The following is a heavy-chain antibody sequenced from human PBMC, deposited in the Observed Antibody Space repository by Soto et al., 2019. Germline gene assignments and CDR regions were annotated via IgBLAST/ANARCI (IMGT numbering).Heavy chain of an antibody. V-gene: IGHV1-69*01. Sequence: QVQLVQSGAEVKKTGSSVKVSCKASGGMFSTFGFSWVRQSPGQGPEWIGGIIPILTTPNYAERFHRRVTIVADELTTTVYMELSSVRFEDTAMYYCATSVGIAATGEDGLDVWGQGTSVTVSS. J-gene: IGHJ6*02. D-gene: IGHD6-13*01. CDR3: ATSVGIAATGEDGLDV. CDR1: GGMFSTFG. CDR2: IIPILTTP.